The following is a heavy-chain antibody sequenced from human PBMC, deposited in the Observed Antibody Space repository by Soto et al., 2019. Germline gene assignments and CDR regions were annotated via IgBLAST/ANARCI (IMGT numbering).Heavy chain of an antibody. CDR2: IKSKTDGGTT. CDR3: TTDHVNYDFWSGSYYYYGMDV. Sequence: PVGSLRLSCAASGFVVTDYYMSWVRQAPGKGLEWVGRIKSKTDGGTTDYAAPVKGRFTISRDDSKNTLYLQMNSLKTEDTAVYYCTTDHVNYDFWSGSYYYYGMDVWGQGTTVTVSS. D-gene: IGHD3-3*01. V-gene: IGHV3-15*01. CDR1: GFVVTDYY. J-gene: IGHJ6*02.